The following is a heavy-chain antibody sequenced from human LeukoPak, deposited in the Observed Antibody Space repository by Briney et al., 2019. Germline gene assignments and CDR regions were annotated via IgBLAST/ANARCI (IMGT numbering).Heavy chain of an antibody. V-gene: IGHV3-7*01. D-gene: IGHD4-17*01. CDR1: GFTFSSYW. J-gene: IGHJ4*02. Sequence: GGSLRLSCAASGFTFSSYWMSWVRQAPGKGLEWVANIKQDGSEKYYVDSVKGRFTISRDNAKNSLYLQMNSLRAEDTAVYYCARGGGDYGDPFDYWGQGTLVTVSS. CDR2: IKQDGSEK. CDR3: ARGGGDYGDPFDY.